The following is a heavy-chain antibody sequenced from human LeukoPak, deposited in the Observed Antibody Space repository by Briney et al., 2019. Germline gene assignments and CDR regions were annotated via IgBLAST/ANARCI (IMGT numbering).Heavy chain of an antibody. CDR1: GGTFISYA. V-gene: IGHV1-2*06. J-gene: IGHJ4*02. CDR2: INPNSGGT. CDR3: ASGGSYSFSGVDYFDY. D-gene: IGHD1-26*01. Sequence: ASVKVSCKASGGTFISYAISWVRQAPGQGLEWMGRINPNSGGTNYAQKFQGRVTMTRDTSISTAYMELSRLRSDDTAAYYCASGGSYSFSGVDYFDYWGQGTLVTVSS.